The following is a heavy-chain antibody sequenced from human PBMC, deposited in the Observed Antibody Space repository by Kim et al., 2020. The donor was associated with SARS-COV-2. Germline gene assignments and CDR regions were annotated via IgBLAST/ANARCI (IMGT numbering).Heavy chain of an antibody. CDR1: GFTFSSYA. V-gene: IGHV3-30*04. D-gene: IGHD3-10*01. J-gene: IGHJ4*02. CDR2: ISYDGSNK. Sequence: GGSLRLSCAASGFTFSSYAMHWVRQAPGKGLEWVAVISYDGSNKYYADSVKGRFTISRDNSKNTLYLQMNSLRAEDTAVYYCARVQPLVELGEGFGEVDYWGQGTLVTVSS. CDR3: ARVQPLVELGEGFGEVDY.